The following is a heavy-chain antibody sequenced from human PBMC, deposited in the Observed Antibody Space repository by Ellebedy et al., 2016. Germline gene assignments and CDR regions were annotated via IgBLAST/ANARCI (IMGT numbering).Heavy chain of an antibody. D-gene: IGHD3-3*01. Sequence: GGSLRLXXAASGFTFHDYAMHWVRQAPGKGLEWVSGISWNSGSIAYVDSVKGRFTISRDNAKNSLYLQMNSLRAEDTAVYYCATRGIILRFLEWLYPTTYYGMDVWGQGTTVTVSS. J-gene: IGHJ6*02. CDR2: ISWNSGSI. CDR3: ATRGIILRFLEWLYPTTYYGMDV. V-gene: IGHV3-9*01. CDR1: GFTFHDYA.